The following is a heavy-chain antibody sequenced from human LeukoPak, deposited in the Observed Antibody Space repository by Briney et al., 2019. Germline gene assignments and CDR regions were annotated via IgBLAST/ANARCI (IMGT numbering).Heavy chain of an antibody. CDR2: IYNDGSRT. J-gene: IGHJ6*03. V-gene: IGHV3-74*01. CDR1: GFTFSSYW. CDR3: ARDRRDYYYMDV. Sequence: GGSLRLSCAASGFTFSSYWMHWVRQTPGKGLVWLSGIYNDGSRTTYADSVKGRFTISRDNAKNTLYLQMNSLRAEDTAVYYCARDRRDYYYMDVWGKGTTVTVSS.